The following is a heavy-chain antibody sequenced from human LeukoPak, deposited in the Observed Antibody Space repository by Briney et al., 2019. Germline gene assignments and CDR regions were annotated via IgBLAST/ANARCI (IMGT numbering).Heavy chain of an antibody. CDR3: ARDSSGAMVEY. V-gene: IGHV4-59*01. J-gene: IGHJ4*02. D-gene: IGHD5-18*01. CDR2: IYYSGST. CDR1: GGSISSYY. Sequence: SETLSLTCTVSGGSISSYYWSWIRQPPGKGLEWIGYIYYSGSTNYNPSLKSRVTISVDTSKNQFSLKLSSVTAADTAVYYCARDSSGAMVEYWGQGTLVTVSS.